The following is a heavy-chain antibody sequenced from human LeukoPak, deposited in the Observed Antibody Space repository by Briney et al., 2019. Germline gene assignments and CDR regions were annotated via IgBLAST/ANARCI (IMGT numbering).Heavy chain of an antibody. CDR1: RGSVTSYY. V-gene: IGHV4-59*02. CDR2: IYYSGST. J-gene: IGHJ3*02. CDR3: ARTPGVGGNAFDI. D-gene: IGHD1-26*01. Sequence: SETLSLTCTVSRGSVTSYYWSWIRQPPGKGLEWIGYIYYSGSTYYNPSLKSRVTISVDTSKNQFSLKLSSVTAADTAVYYCARTPGVGGNAFDIWGQGTMVTVSS.